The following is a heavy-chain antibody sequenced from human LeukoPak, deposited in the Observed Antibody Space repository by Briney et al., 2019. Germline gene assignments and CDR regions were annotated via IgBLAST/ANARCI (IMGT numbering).Heavy chain of an antibody. CDR2: ISGGGGST. V-gene: IGHV3-23*01. CDR1: EFTFSSYA. Sequence: GGSLRLSCAASEFTFSSYAMSWVRQAPGKGLEWVSAISGGGGSTFYADSVKGRFTISRDNSKNTLSLQMNSLRAEDTAVYYCAKASAYFDTSGYKYYFDFWGQGTLVTVSS. D-gene: IGHD3-22*01. J-gene: IGHJ4*02. CDR3: AKASAYFDTSGYKYYFDF.